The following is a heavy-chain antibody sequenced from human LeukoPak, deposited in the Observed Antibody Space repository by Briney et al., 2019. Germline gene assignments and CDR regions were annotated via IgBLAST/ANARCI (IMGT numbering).Heavy chain of an antibody. J-gene: IGHJ4*02. Sequence: GGSLRLSCAASGFPFDNAWMNWIRQTPGKGLEWVGHIKSKSDGGAPAYAAPVKGRFTISRDDSENTLYLQMNSLKTEDTAMYFCTTGPFDYWGQGALVTVFS. CDR2: IKSKSDGGAP. V-gene: IGHV3-15*07. CDR3: TTGPFDY. CDR1: GFPFDNAW.